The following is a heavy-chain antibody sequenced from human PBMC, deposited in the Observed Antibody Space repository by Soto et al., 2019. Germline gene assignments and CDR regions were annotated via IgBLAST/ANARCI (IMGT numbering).Heavy chain of an antibody. J-gene: IGHJ5*02. V-gene: IGHV4-39*01. CDR1: GCSISSSSCY. D-gene: IGHD3-3*02. Sequence: SETLSLTFTVSGCSISSSSCYWGWIRQPPGKGLEWIGSIYYSGSTYYNPSLKSRVTISVDTSKNQFSLKLSSVTAADTAVYYCASPKIAFYNWFDPWGQGTLVTVS. CDR3: ASPKIAFYNWFDP. CDR2: IYYSGST.